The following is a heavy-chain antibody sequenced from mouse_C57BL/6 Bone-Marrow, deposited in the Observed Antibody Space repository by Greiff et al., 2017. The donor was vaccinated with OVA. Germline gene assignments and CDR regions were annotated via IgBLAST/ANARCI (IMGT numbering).Heavy chain of an antibody. J-gene: IGHJ4*01. CDR3: ATYYYGSSYAMDY. D-gene: IGHD1-1*01. CDR2: IWSGGST. CDR1: GFSLTSYG. V-gene: IGHV2-2*01. Sequence: QVQLKQSGPGLVQPSQSLSITCTVSGFSLTSYGVHWVRQSPGKGLEWLGVIWSGGSTDYNAAFISRLSISKDNSKSQVFFKMNILQADDTAIYYCATYYYGSSYAMDYWGQGTSVTVSS.